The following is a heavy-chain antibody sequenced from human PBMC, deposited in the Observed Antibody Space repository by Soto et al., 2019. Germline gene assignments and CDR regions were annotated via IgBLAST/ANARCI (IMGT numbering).Heavy chain of an antibody. Sequence: GGSLRLSCAAFGFTFGYFGMHWVRQAPGKGLEWVAVISKDGGYKYYADSVKGRFTISRDNSKNTLFLQMNSLTVEDTAVYYCAKDIKRWENFDCWGQGTPVTVSS. V-gene: IGHV3-30*18. D-gene: IGHD1-26*01. J-gene: IGHJ4*02. CDR2: ISKDGGYK. CDR1: GFTFGYFG. CDR3: AKDIKRWENFDC.